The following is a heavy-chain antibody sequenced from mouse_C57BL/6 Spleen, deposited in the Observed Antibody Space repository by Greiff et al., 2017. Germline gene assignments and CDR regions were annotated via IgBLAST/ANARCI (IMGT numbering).Heavy chain of an antibody. J-gene: IGHJ4*01. CDR3: TRRWHITPYYAMDY. V-gene: IGHV1-15*01. Sequence: QVQLQQSGAELVRPGASVTLSCKASGYTFTDYEMHWVKQTPVHGLEWIGAIDPETGGTAYNQKFQGKAILTADKSSSTAYMELRSLTSEDSAVYYCTRRWHITPYYAMDYWGQGTSVTVSS. D-gene: IGHD1-1*01. CDR2: IDPETGGT. CDR1: GYTFTDYE.